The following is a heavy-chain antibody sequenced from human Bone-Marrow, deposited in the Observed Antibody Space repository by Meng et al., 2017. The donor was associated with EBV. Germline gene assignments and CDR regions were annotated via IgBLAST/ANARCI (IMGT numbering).Heavy chain of an antibody. Sequence: QVQLQQWGAGLLKPSXTLSLTCAVYGGSFSGYYWSWIRQPPGKGLDWIGEIYHSGNTNSNPSLKSRVTMSVDRSKNQFSLKLSSVTAADTAVYYCARDRGVMTVIKVFDYWGQGTLVTVSS. CDR3: ARDRGVMTVIKVFDY. CDR1: GGSFSGYY. D-gene: IGHD2-21*02. V-gene: IGHV4-34*01. CDR2: IYHSGNT. J-gene: IGHJ4*02.